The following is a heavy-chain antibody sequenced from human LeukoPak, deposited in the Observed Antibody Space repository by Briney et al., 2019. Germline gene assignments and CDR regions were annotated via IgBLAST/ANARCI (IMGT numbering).Heavy chain of an antibody. CDR2: ISGSGGST. J-gene: IGHJ4*02. D-gene: IGHD5-12*01. V-gene: IGHV3-23*01. CDR3: AKDRRGYSGYADY. CDR1: GFTFSSYA. Sequence: HPGGSLRLSCAASGFTFSSYAMSWVRQAPGKGREWVSAISGSGGSTYYADSVKGRFTISRDNSKNTLYLQMNSLRTEDTAVYYCAKDRRGYSGYADYWGQGTMVSVSS.